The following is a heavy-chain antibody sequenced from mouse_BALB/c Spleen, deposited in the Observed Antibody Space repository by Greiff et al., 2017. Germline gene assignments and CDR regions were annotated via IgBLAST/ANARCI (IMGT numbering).Heavy chain of an antibody. Sequence: DVMLVESGGDLVKPGGSLKLSCAASGFTFSSYGMSWVRQTPDKRLEWVATISSGGSYTYYPDSVKGRFTISRDNAKNTLYLQMSSLKSEDTAMYYCARHEGYGNYVGAMDYWGQGTSVTVSS. J-gene: IGHJ4*01. V-gene: IGHV5-6*02. D-gene: IGHD2-10*02. CDR2: ISSGGSYT. CDR3: ARHEGYGNYVGAMDY. CDR1: GFTFSSYG.